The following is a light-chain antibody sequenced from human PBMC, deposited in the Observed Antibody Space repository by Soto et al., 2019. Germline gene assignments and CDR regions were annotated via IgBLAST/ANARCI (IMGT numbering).Light chain of an antibody. CDR3: QQYHNWPA. J-gene: IGKJ1*01. CDR1: QSVSSSY. CDR2: GAA. V-gene: IGKV3-15*01. Sequence: EIVMTQSPATLSVSPGERATLSCRASQSVSSSYLAWYQQKPGQAPRLLIYGAATRATGIPARFSGSGSGTEFTLTISSLQSEDFAVYYCQQYHNWPAFGQGTKVDIK.